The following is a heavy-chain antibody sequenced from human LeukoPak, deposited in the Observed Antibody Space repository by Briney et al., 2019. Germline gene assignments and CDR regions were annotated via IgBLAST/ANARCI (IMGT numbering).Heavy chain of an antibody. V-gene: IGHV1-18*01. Sequence: ASVKASCKASGYTFTSYGISWVRQAPGQGLEWMGWISAYNGNTNYAQKLQGRVTMTTDTSTSTAYMELRSLRSDDTAVYYCARGGAFVVVPAAIGNWFDPWGQGTLVTVSS. CDR3: ARGGAFVVVPAAIGNWFDP. D-gene: IGHD2-2*02. J-gene: IGHJ5*02. CDR2: ISAYNGNT. CDR1: GYTFTSYG.